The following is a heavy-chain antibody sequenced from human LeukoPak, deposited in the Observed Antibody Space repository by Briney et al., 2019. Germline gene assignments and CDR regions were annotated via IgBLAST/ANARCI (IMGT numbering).Heavy chain of an antibody. CDR3: AREGSSSWYRNWFDP. V-gene: IGHV3-11*04. CDR1: GFTFSDYY. CDR2: ISSSGSTI. D-gene: IGHD6-13*01. J-gene: IGHJ5*02. Sequence: PGGSLRLSCAASGFTFSDYYMSWIRQAPGKGMEWVSYISSSGSTIYYADSVKGRFTISRDNAKNSLYLQMNSLRAEDTAVYYCAREGSSSWYRNWFDPWGQGTLVTVSS.